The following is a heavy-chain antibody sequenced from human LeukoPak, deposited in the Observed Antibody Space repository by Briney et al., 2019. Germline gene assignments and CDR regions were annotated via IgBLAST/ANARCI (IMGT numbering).Heavy chain of an antibody. CDR3: ARSLRYFDWLHTSYYFDY. D-gene: IGHD3-9*01. Sequence: PGGSLRLSCAASGFIFSSYGMHWVRQAPGKGLEWVANIKQDGSEKYYVDSVKGRFTISRDNAKNSLYLQMNSLRAEDTAVYYCARSLRYFDWLHTSYYFDYWGQGTLVTVSS. CDR1: GFIFSSYG. CDR2: IKQDGSEK. J-gene: IGHJ4*02. V-gene: IGHV3-7*01.